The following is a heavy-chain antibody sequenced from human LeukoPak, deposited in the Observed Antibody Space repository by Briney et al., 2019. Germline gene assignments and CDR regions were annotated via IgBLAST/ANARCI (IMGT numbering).Heavy chain of an antibody. J-gene: IGHJ3*01. CDR2: INQDGIEK. Sequence: TGGSLRLSCAASGFTFTTYWMSWVRQAPGKGLEWVANINQDGIEKHYVASVRGRLTISRDNAKNSIYMQMNSLRAENAAVYYCARGFDGYYGFDLWGQGTMVTVSS. V-gene: IGHV3-7*05. CDR1: GFTFTTYW. D-gene: IGHD5-24*01. CDR3: ARGFDGYYGFDL.